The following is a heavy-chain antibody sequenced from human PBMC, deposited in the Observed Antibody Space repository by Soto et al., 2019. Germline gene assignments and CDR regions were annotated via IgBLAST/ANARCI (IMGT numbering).Heavy chain of an antibody. CDR2: IIPIFGTA. Sequence: ASVKVSCKASGGTFSSYAISWVRQAPGQGLEWMGGIIPIFGTANYAQKFQGRVTITADESTSTAYMELSSLRSEDTAVYYCARDGLGNGDYGMDVWGQGTTVTVSS. CDR1: GGTFSSYA. CDR3: ARDGLGNGDYGMDV. J-gene: IGHJ6*02. V-gene: IGHV1-69*13. D-gene: IGHD3-10*01.